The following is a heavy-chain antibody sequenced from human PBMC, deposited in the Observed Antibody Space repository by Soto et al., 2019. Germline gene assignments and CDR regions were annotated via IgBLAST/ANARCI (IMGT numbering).Heavy chain of an antibody. D-gene: IGHD2-21*01. CDR2: IIPMLGIA. Sequence: QVQLVQSGAEVKKPGSSVKVSCKDSGGTFSTYSMFWVRQAPGQALEWMGRIIPMLGIANHAQRFQDRVTITADKSTPTAHMELSSLRSEDTALYYCTIGSWSGEVFDIWGQGTRVTVSS. CDR1: GGTFSTYS. V-gene: IGHV1-69*02. CDR3: TIGSWSGEVFDI. J-gene: IGHJ3*02.